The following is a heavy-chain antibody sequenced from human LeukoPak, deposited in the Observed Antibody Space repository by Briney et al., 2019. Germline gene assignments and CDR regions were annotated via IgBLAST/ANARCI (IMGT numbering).Heavy chain of an antibody. CDR2: INHSGST. CDR1: GGSFSGYY. CDR3: ARGTAYRPIVVVPAARPDAFDI. V-gene: IGHV4-34*01. D-gene: IGHD2-2*01. J-gene: IGHJ3*02. Sequence: PSETLSLTCAVYGGSFSGYYWSWIRQPPGKGLEWIGEINHSGSTNYNPSLKSRVTISVDTSKNQFSLKLSSVTAADTAVYYCARGTAYRPIVVVPAARPDAFDIWGQGTMVTVSP.